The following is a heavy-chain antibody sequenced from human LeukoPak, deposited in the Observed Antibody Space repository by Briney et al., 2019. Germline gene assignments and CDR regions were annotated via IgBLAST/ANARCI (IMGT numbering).Heavy chain of an antibody. CDR2: ISTYNSNT. V-gene: IGHV1-18*04. CDR3: ARYSGYDDYYYGMDV. J-gene: IGHJ6*02. CDR1: GYTFTGYY. Sequence: ASVKVSCKASGYTFTGYYMHWVRQAPGQGLEWMGWISTYNSNTNYAQKLQGRVTMTTDTSTSTAYMELRNLRSDDTAVYYCARYSGYDDYYYGMDVWGQGTTVTVSS. D-gene: IGHD5-12*01.